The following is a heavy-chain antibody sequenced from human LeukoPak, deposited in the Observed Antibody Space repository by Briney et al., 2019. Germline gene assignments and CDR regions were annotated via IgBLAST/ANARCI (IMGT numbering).Heavy chain of an antibody. Sequence: SVKVSCKASGGTFSSYAISWVRQAPGQGLEWMGGIIPIFGTANYAQKFQSRVTITTDESTSTAYMELSSLRSEDTAVYYCAGQQAQLWSNYYFDYWGQGTLVTVSS. D-gene: IGHD5-18*01. V-gene: IGHV1-69*05. J-gene: IGHJ4*02. CDR3: AGQQAQLWSNYYFDY. CDR2: IIPIFGTA. CDR1: GGTFSSYA.